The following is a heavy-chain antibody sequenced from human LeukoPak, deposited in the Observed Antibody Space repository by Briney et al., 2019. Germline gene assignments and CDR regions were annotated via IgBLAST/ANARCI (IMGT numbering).Heavy chain of an antibody. CDR2: INHSGST. CDR1: GESFSGYS. D-gene: IGHD6-13*01. Sequence: PSETLSLTCAVYGESFSGYSWTWIRQPPGKGLEWIGEINHSGSTNYTPSLKSRVTISVDTSKNQFSLELTSVTAADTAVYYCARVIAASGSFHYYYYMDVWGKGTTVTISS. J-gene: IGHJ6*03. CDR3: ARVIAASGSFHYYYYMDV. V-gene: IGHV4-34*01.